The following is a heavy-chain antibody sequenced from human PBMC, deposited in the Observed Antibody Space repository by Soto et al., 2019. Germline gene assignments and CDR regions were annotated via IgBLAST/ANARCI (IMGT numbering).Heavy chain of an antibody. CDR2: IYYSGST. Sequence: SETLSLTCTVSGGSISSGGYYWSWIRQHPGKGLEWIGYIYYSGSTYYNPSLKSRVTISVDTSKNQFSLKLSSVTAADTAVYYCARWYYDILTAEQMGLFDPWGQGTLVTVSS. J-gene: IGHJ5*02. V-gene: IGHV4-31*03. D-gene: IGHD3-9*01. CDR1: GGSISSGGYY. CDR3: ARWYYDILTAEQMGLFDP.